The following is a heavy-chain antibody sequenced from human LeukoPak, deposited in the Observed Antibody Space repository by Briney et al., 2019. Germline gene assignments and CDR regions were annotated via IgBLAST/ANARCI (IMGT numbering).Heavy chain of an antibody. V-gene: IGHV1-69*04. J-gene: IGHJ4*02. D-gene: IGHD2-21*01. Sequence: ASVKVSCKASGGTFSSYTISWVRQAPGQGLEWMGRIIPILGIANYAQKFQGRVTITADKSTSTAYMELSSLRSEDTAVYYCARDAPANCGGDCFLYYFDYWGQGTLVTVSS. CDR3: ARDAPANCGGDCFLYYFDY. CDR2: IIPILGIA. CDR1: GGTFSSYT.